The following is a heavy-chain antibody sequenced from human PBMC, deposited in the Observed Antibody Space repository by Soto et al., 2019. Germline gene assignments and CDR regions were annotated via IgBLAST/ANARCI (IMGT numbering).Heavy chain of an antibody. D-gene: IGHD3-22*01. Sequence: SETLSLTCTVSGGSVSSGSYYWSWIRQPPGKGLEWIGYIYYSGSTNYNPSLKSRVTISVDTSKNQFSLKLSSVTAADTAVYYWARFGYYDSSGYYSFDYWGQGTLVTVSS. V-gene: IGHV4-61*01. CDR3: ARFGYYDSSGYYSFDY. CDR2: IYYSGST. J-gene: IGHJ4*02. CDR1: GGSVSSGSYY.